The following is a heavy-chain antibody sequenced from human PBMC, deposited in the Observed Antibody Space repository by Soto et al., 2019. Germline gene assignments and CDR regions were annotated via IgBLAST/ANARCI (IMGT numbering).Heavy chain of an antibody. D-gene: IGHD2-2*01. V-gene: IGHV5-51*01. CDR3: ARHSLYCSSTSCSEY. J-gene: IGHJ4*02. CDR2: IYPGDSDT. Sequence: PGESLKISCKRSGYSFTSYWIGWVRQMPGKGLEWMGIIYPGDSDTRYSPSFQGQVTISADKSISTAYLQWSSLKASDTAMYYCARHSLYCSSTSCSEYWGQGTLVTVSS. CDR1: GYSFTSYW.